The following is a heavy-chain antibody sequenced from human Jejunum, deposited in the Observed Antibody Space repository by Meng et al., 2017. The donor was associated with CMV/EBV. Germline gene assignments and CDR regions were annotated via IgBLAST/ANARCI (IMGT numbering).Heavy chain of an antibody. V-gene: IGHV6-1*01. D-gene: IGHD5-12*01. Sequence: QLQQSGPGLGKPSQTLSLTCVISGDSVSSNSAGWNWIRQSPLRGLEWLGRTYYSSKWYNDYAVSVKSRITINPDTSKNQFSLQLNSVTPEDTAVYFCARGWLRSGFDFWGQGTLVTVSS. CDR1: GDSVSSNSAG. J-gene: IGHJ4*02. CDR2: TYYSSKWYN. CDR3: ARGWLRSGFDF.